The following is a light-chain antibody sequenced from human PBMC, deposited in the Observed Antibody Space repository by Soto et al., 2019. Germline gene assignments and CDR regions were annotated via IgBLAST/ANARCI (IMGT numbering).Light chain of an antibody. CDR1: NSDLGTYDI. Sequence: QSVPTQPASVSGSPGQSITFSCTGTNSDLGTYDIVSWHQQHPGKAPKLIIYDVNNRPSGVSSRFSGSKSGNTASLTISGLQTEDEADYYCCSYSTGGTHVFGTGTKLTVL. CDR3: CSYSTGGTHV. J-gene: IGLJ1*01. CDR2: DVN. V-gene: IGLV2-14*03.